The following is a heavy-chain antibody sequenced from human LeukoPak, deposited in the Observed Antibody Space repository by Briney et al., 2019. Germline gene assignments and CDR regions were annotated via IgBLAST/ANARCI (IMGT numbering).Heavy chain of an antibody. CDR3: ARGGNYDFWSGYLYNWFDP. CDR2: MNPNSGNT. Sequence: GASVKVSCKASGGTFSSYAINWVRQATGQGLEWMGWMNPNSGNTGYAQKFQGRVTITRNTSISTAYMELSSLRSEDTAVYYCARGGNYDFWSGYLYNWFDPWGQGTLVTVSS. CDR1: GGTFSSYA. V-gene: IGHV1-8*03. J-gene: IGHJ5*02. D-gene: IGHD3-3*01.